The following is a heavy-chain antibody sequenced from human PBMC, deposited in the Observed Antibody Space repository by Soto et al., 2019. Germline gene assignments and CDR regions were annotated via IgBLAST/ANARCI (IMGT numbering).Heavy chain of an antibody. Sequence: PSETLSLTCTFSCGSIISYYWSWIRQPPGKGLEWIGYIYYSGSTNYNPSLKSRVTISVDTSKNQFSLKLSSVTAADTAVYYCARVLGSGYHENDNWFDPWGQGTLVTVS. J-gene: IGHJ5*02. CDR2: IYYSGST. D-gene: IGHD3-3*01. CDR1: CGSIISYY. CDR3: ARVLGSGYHENDNWFDP. V-gene: IGHV4-59*01.